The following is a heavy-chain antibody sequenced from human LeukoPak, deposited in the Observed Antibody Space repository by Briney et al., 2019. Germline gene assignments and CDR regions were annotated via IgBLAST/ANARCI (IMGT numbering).Heavy chain of an antibody. CDR2: INPNSGGT. D-gene: IGHD1-26*01. J-gene: IGHJ4*02. CDR1: GYTFTGYY. CDR3: ARGTLVGAPYGVFDY. Sequence: ASVKVSCKASGYTFTGYYMHWVRQAPGQGLEWMGWINPNSGGTNYAQKFQGRVTMTRDTSISTAYMELSRLRSDDTAVYYCARGTLVGAPYGVFDYWGQGTLVTVSS. V-gene: IGHV1-2*02.